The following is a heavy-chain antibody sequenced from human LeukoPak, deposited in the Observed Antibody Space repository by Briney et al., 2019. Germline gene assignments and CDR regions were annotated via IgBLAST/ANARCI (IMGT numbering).Heavy chain of an antibody. CDR2: IYYSGST. Sequence: KASETLSLTCTVSGGSISSYYWSWIRQPPGKGPEWIGYIYYSGSTNYNPSLKSRVTISVDTSKNQFSLKLSSVTAADTAVYYCARGGPDWFDPWGQGTLVTVSS. CDR3: ARGGPDWFDP. J-gene: IGHJ5*02. V-gene: IGHV4-59*01. CDR1: GGSISSYY.